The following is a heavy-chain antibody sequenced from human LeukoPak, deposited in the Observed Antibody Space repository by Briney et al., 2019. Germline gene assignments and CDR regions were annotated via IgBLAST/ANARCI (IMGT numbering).Heavy chain of an antibody. V-gene: IGHV4-59*07. CDR2: IYSSWNT. J-gene: IGHJ4*02. Sequence: SDTLSLPCTLSSDSFSSYHWRWTRHPPGKGLECFGYIYSSWNTNYSRSCKGRVNLPVDQSKNLSFLKMDSVTAAGTAWYFFSRWLYSGGWAIDYWSQGTMVSVYS. D-gene: IGHD6-19*01. CDR1: SDSFSSYH. CDR3: SRWLYSGGWAIDY.